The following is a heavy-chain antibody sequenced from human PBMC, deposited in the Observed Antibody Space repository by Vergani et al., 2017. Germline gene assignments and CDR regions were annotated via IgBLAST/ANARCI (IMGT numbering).Heavy chain of an antibody. CDR3: ARDRGGRGSSYYYGMDV. CDR1: RFTFSTYA. V-gene: IGHV3-7*01. D-gene: IGHD2-15*01. CDR2: IKQDGSDK. J-gene: IGHJ6*02. Sequence: EVQLLESGGGLVQPGGSLRLSCAASRFTFSTYAMSWVRQAPGKGLEWVANIKQDGSDKFYVDSVKGRFTVSRDNAKNSLYLQMNSLRAEDTAVYYCARDRGGRGSSYYYGMDVWGQGTTVTVSS.